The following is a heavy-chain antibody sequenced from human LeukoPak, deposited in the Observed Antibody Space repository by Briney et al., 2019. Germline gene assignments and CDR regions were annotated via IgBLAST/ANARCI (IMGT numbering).Heavy chain of an antibody. J-gene: IGHJ4*02. CDR2: IYYSGST. CDR1: GGSISSGGYS. Sequence: SETLSLTCTVSGGSISSGGYSWSWIRQHPGKGLEWIGYIYYSGSTYYNPSLKSRVTISVDTSKNQFSLKLSSVTAADTAVYYCARAAYYYDSSGYFYYFDYWGQGTLVTVSS. D-gene: IGHD3-22*01. V-gene: IGHV4-31*03. CDR3: ARAAYYYDSSGYFYYFDY.